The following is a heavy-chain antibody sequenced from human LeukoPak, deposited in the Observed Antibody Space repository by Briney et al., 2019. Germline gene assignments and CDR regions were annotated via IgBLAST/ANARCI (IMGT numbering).Heavy chain of an antibody. J-gene: IGHJ4*02. CDR3: ARGPPIATAATGVPFDF. CDR1: GGTFNSFA. Sequence: SVKVSCKASGGTFNSFAFSWVRQAPGQGLEWMGGIIPIFGTANYAQKFQGRFTISADESRSTAYMELSSLRSEDTAIYFCARGPPIATAATGVPFDFWGQGTLVIVSS. V-gene: IGHV1-69*01. CDR2: IIPIFGTA. D-gene: IGHD2-15*01.